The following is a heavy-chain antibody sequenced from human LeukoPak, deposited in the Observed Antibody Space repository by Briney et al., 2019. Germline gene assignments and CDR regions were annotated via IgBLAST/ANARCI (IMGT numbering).Heavy chain of an antibody. CDR2: IYYSGCT. J-gene: IGHJ4*02. CDR1: GGSISSYY. D-gene: IGHD2-15*01. Sequence: SETLSLTCTVSGGSISSYYWSWIRQPPGKGLEWIGYIYYSGCTNYNPSLKSRVTISVDTSKNQFSLKLSSVTAADTAVYYCARGRFLYCSGGSCDLDYWGKGTLVTVSS. CDR3: ARGRFLYCSGGSCDLDY. V-gene: IGHV4-59*01.